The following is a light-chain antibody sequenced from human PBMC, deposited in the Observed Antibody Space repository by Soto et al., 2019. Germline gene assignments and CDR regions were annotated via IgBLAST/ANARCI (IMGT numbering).Light chain of an antibody. Sequence: ENVLTQSPATLSLSPGERATLSCRASQSVSTYLAWYQQKPGQAPRLLIYDTSNRATGIPARFSGSGSGTDITLTISSLEPEDFAVYYCQQRSNWPPMWTFGQGTKVEIK. CDR1: QSVSTY. CDR2: DTS. CDR3: QQRSNWPPMWT. J-gene: IGKJ1*01. V-gene: IGKV3-11*01.